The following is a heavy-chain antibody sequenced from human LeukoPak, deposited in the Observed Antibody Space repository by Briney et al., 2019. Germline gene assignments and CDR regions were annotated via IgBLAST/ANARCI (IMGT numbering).Heavy chain of an antibody. V-gene: IGHV3-23*01. J-gene: IGHJ4*02. Sequence: GGSLRLSCAASGFTFSSYVMSWVAQAPGMGREWVSSIGSSGDITYYADSVKGRFTISRDNSKNTLYLQMNSLRAEDTAVYYCAKDVDNGDYVVYWGQGTLVTVSS. CDR1: GFTFSSYV. CDR3: AKDVDNGDYVVY. CDR2: IGSSGDIT. D-gene: IGHD4-17*01.